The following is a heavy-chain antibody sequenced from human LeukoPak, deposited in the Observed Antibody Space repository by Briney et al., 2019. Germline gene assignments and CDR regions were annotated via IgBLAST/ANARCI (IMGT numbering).Heavy chain of an antibody. D-gene: IGHD2-8*01. V-gene: IGHV3-21*01. CDR3: ARDRVYCTNGLCEEPFDY. CDR2: ISSSSSYI. Sequence: GGSLRLSCAASGFTFSSYSMNWVRQAPGKGLEWVSSISSSSSYIYYADSVKGRFTISRDNAKNSLYLQMNSLRAEDTAVYYCARDRVYCTNGLCEEPFDYWGQGTLVTVSS. J-gene: IGHJ4*02. CDR1: GFTFSSYS.